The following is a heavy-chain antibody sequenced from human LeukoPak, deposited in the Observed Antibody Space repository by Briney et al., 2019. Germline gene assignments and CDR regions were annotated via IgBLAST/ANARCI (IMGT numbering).Heavy chain of an antibody. CDR2: IYYRGST. J-gene: IGHJ4*02. CDR3: AAVGSTGLGKYYFDY. V-gene: IGHV4-39*07. Sequence: SETLSLTCTVSGGSISSSSYYWGWIRQPPGKGLEWIGSIYYRGSTNYNPSLKSRVSISVDTSKNQFSLKLSAVTAADTAVYYCAAVGSTGLGKYYFDYWGQGILVTVSS. CDR1: GGSISSSSYY. D-gene: IGHD3-10*01.